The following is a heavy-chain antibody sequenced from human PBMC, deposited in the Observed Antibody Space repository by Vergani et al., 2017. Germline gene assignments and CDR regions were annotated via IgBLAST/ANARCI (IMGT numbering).Heavy chain of an antibody. J-gene: IGHJ5*02. CDR1: GGSISSGDYY. V-gene: IGHV4-30-4*08. D-gene: IGHD5-12*01. CDR2: IYYSGST. CDR3: AXGGRSGYDFNWFDR. Sequence: QVQLQESGPGLVKPSQTLPLTCTVSGGSISSGDYYWSWIRQPPGKGLEWIGYIYYSGSTYYNPSLKSRVTISVDTSKNQFSLKLSSVTAADTAVYYCAXGGRSGYDFNWFDRWGQGTLVTVSS.